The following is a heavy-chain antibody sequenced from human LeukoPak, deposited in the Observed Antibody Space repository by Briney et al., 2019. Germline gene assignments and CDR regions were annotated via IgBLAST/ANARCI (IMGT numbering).Heavy chain of an antibody. CDR1: NGSISRYY. CDR3: ARSPGCVDTASGEWFDP. V-gene: IGHV4-59*01. Sequence: SETLSLTCSVSNGSISRYYWTWIRQSPGKGLEWIGYVYNRGTTVYNPSLKSRVTISVDTSRSQFSLNLRSVTSADTAVYYCARSPGCVDTASGEWFDPWGQGVLVTVSS. J-gene: IGHJ5*02. CDR2: VYNRGTT. D-gene: IGHD5-18*01.